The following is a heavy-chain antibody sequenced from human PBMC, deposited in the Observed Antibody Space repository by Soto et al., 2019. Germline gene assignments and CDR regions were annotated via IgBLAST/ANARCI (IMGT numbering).Heavy chain of an antibody. J-gene: IGHJ5*02. Sequence: ASETLSLTCTVSGGSISSGGYYWSWIRQHPGKGLEWIGYIYYSGSTYYNPSLKSRVTISVDTSKNQFSLKLSSVTAADTAVYYCARGHFRPTGWFDPWGQGTLVTVSS. CDR3: ARGHFRPTGWFDP. CDR2: IYYSGST. CDR1: GGSISSGGYY. D-gene: IGHD3-3*02. V-gene: IGHV4-31*03.